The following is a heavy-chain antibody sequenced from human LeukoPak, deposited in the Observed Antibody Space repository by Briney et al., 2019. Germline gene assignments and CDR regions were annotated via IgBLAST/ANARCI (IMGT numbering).Heavy chain of an antibody. V-gene: IGHV3-49*04. J-gene: IGHJ3*02. Sequence: GGSLRLSCTASGFTFGDYAMSWARQAPGKGLEWVGFIRSKAYGGTTEYAASVKGRFTISRDDSKSIAYLQMNSLKTEDTAVYYCTSPLGYCSGGSCYDAFDIWGQGTMVTVSS. CDR3: TSPLGYCSGGSCYDAFDI. CDR1: GFTFGDYA. CDR2: IRSKAYGGTT. D-gene: IGHD2-15*01.